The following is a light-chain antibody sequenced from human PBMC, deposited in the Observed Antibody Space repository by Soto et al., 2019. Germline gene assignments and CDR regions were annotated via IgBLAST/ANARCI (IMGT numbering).Light chain of an antibody. CDR3: QQYGSSPT. J-gene: IGKJ4*01. V-gene: IGKV3-20*01. CDR2: GAS. CDR1: QSVSNNY. Sequence: EIVLTQSPGTLSLSPGERATLSCRASQSVSNNYLAWYQQKPGQAPRRLIYGASSRATGIPDRFSGSGSGTDFTLTISRLEPEDFAVYYCQQYGSSPTFGGGTKVDIK.